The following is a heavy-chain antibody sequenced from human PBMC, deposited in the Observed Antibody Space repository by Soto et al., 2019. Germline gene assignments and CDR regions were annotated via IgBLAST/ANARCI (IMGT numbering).Heavy chain of an antibody. D-gene: IGHD2-15*01. V-gene: IGHV3-53*04. CDR2: IYSGGST. Sequence: GGSLRLSCAASGFTVSSNYMSWVRQAPGKGLEWVSVIYSGGSTYYADSVKGRFTISRHNSKNTLYLQMNSLKAEDAAVYYCARSGDTGHCSGGSCSFDYWGQGTIVTVSS. CDR1: GFTVSSNY. J-gene: IGHJ4*02. CDR3: ARSGDTGHCSGGSCSFDY.